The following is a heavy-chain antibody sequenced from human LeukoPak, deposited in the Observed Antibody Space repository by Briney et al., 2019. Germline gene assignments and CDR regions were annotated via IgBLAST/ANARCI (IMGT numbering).Heavy chain of an antibody. V-gene: IGHV1-69*13. D-gene: IGHD1-14*01. Sequence: SVTVSCKASGQSLTGYFIHWVRQAPGQGLEWMGGIIPIFGTANYAQKFQGRVTITADESTSTAYMELSSLRSEDTAVYYCARGTTREWAEGDDAFDIWGQGTMVTVSS. CDR3: ARGTTREWAEGDDAFDI. CDR1: GQSLTGYF. CDR2: IIPIFGTA. J-gene: IGHJ3*02.